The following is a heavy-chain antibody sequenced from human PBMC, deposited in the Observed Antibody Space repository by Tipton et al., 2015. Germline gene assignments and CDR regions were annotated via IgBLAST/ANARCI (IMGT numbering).Heavy chain of an antibody. V-gene: IGHV4-59*01. Sequence: LRLSCTVSGSSMRGFYWSWIRQPPGKGLEWIGYMSHSGSTYYNTSLKSRVTMSVDTPKNQFSLKLSSMTAADTAVYYCARADAALDYWGQGTLVTVSS. J-gene: IGHJ4*02. CDR2: MSHSGST. CDR1: GSSMRGFY. CDR3: ARADAALDY. D-gene: IGHD6-25*01.